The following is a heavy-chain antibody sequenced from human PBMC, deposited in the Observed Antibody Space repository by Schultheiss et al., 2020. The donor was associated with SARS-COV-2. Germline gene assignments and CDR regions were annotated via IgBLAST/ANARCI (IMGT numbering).Heavy chain of an antibody. D-gene: IGHD4/OR15-4a*01. V-gene: IGHV4-4*07. CDR1: GGSISSYY. CDR2: IYTSGST. Sequence: SQTLSLTCTVSGGSISSYYWSWIRQPAGKGLEWIGRIYTSGSTNYNPSLKSRVTMSVDTSKNQFSLNLSSVTDADTAVYYCARENTDYRFVAYWGQGTLVTVSS. CDR3: ARENTDYRFVAY. J-gene: IGHJ4*02.